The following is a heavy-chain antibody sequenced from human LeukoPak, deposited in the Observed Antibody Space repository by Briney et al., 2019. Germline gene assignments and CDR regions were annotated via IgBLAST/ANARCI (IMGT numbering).Heavy chain of an antibody. D-gene: IGHD3-3*01. CDR2: TNHSGST. CDR1: GGSFSGYY. V-gene: IGHV4-34*01. CDR3: ARDAHYDFWSGSYYFDY. J-gene: IGHJ4*02. Sequence: SETLSLTCAVYGGSFSGYYWSWIRQPPGKGLEWIGETNHSGSTNYNPSLKSRVTISVDTSKNQFSLKLSSVTAADTAVYYCARDAHYDFWSGSYYFDYWGQGTLVTVSS.